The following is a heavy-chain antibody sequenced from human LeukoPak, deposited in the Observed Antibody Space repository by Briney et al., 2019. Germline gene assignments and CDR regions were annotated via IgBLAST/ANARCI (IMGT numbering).Heavy chain of an antibody. CDR2: IYYSGST. J-gene: IGHJ4*02. V-gene: IGHV4-30-4*08. CDR3: ARAHSGSNFDY. CDR1: GGSFSGYY. D-gene: IGHD1-26*01. Sequence: SETLSLTCAVYGGSFSGYYWSWIRQPPGKGLEWIGYIYYSGSTYYNPSLKSRVTISVDTSKNQFSLKLSSVTAADTAVYYCARAHSGSNFDYWGQGTLVTVSS.